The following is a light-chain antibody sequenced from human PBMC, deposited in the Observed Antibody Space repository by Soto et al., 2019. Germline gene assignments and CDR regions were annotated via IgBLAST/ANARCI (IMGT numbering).Light chain of an antibody. J-gene: IGLJ1*01. CDR2: EVT. CDR3: SSYTNINTRACV. Sequence: QSALTQPASVSGSPGQSITISCTGTSGDIGSYNRVSWYQQHPGKAPKLIIYEVTDRPSGVSHRFSGSKSGNTASLTISGLQAEDEAEYYCSSYTNINTRACVFGTGTNVTVL. CDR1: SGDIGSYNR. V-gene: IGLV2-14*01.